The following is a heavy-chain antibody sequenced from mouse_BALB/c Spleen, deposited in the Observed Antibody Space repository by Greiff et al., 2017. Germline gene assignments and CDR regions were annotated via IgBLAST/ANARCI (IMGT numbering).Heavy chain of an antibody. D-gene: IGHD2-4*01. V-gene: IGHV5-17*02. J-gene: IGHJ4*01. CDR1: GFTFSSFG. Sequence: EVKLVESGGGLVQPGGSRKLSCAASGFTFSSFGMHWVRQAPEKGLEWVAYISSGSSTIYYADTVKGRFTISRDNPKNTLFLQMTSLRSEDTAMYYCARRSTMIKDYAMDYWGQGTSVTVSS. CDR2: ISSGSSTI. CDR3: ARRSTMIKDYAMDY.